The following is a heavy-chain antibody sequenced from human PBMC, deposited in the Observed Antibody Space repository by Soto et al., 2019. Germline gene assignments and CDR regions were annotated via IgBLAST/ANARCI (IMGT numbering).Heavy chain of an antibody. J-gene: IGHJ5*02. CDR3: ARARVNCSGRSCYSGWFDP. V-gene: IGHV4-34*01. Sequence: QVQLQQWGAGLLKPSETLSLTCAVYGGSFSGYYWSWIRQPPGKGLEWIGEINHSGSTNYNPSLKSRVTISVDTSKNQFSLKLSAVTAADTAVYYCARARVNCSGRSCYSGWFDPWGQGTLVTVSS. D-gene: IGHD2-15*01. CDR1: GGSFSGYY. CDR2: INHSGST.